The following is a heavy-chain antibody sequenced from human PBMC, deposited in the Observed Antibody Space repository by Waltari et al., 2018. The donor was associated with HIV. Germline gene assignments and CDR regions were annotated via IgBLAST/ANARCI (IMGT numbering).Heavy chain of an antibody. D-gene: IGHD2-2*02. CDR2: STGSGGGT. Sequence: EVQLLESGGCLVQPGWSLRLSCAASGFIFSSYAMSWVRQAPGKGLEWVSASTGSGGGTYYADSVKGRFTFSRDNSQNTLYLQMNSLRAEDTAVYYCAKYLDCSGTSCYTPYFDYWGQGTLVTVSP. J-gene: IGHJ4*02. V-gene: IGHV3-23*01. CDR3: AKYLDCSGTSCYTPYFDY. CDR1: GFIFSSYA.